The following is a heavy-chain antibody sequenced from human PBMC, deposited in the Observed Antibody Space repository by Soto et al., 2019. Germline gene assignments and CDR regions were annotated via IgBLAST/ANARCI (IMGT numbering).Heavy chain of an antibody. CDR1: GGTFSSYA. CDR3: ARQRSGYFTIGVCYTHYDWFAP. J-gene: IGHJ5*02. Sequence: GSSVKVSCKDSGGTFSSYAISWVRQDHGQGLEWMGGIIPIFGTENYAQKFKGRVTINADESTSTAYMELSSLRSEDTAVYYCARQRSGYFTIGVCYTHYDWFAPRGPGTFVTGSS. D-gene: IGHD2-8*01. CDR2: IIPIFGTE. V-gene: IGHV1-69*13.